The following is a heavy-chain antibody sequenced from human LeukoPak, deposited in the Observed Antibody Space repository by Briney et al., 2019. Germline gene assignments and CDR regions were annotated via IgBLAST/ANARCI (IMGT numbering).Heavy chain of an antibody. V-gene: IGHV3-33*08. CDR1: GFTFSSYA. CDR3: ARERHGSGSVVFDY. J-gene: IGHJ4*02. Sequence: GGSLRLSCAASGFTFSSYAMSWVRQAPGKGLEWVAVIWYDGSNKYYADSVKGRFTISRDNSKNTLYLQMNSLRAEDTAVYYCARERHGSGSVVFDYWGQGTLVTVSS. D-gene: IGHD3-10*01. CDR2: IWYDGSNK.